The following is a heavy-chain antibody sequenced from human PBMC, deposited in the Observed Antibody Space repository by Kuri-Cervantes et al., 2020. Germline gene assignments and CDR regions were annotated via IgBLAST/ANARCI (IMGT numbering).Heavy chain of an antibody. CDR1: GFTFSTYG. CDR2: ISYDGSNK. V-gene: IGHV3-30*18. Sequence: GGSLRLSCAASGFTFSTYGMHWVRQAPGKGLEWVAVISYDGSNKYYADSMEGRFTISRDNSKNTLYLQMNSLRAEDTAVYYCAKPYYYDSSGYYYFDYWGQGTLVTVSS. D-gene: IGHD3-22*01. J-gene: IGHJ4*02. CDR3: AKPYYYDSSGYYYFDY.